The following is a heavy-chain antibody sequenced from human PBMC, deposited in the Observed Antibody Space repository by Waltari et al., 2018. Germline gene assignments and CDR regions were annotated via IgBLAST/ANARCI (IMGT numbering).Heavy chain of an antibody. CDR1: GFTFNNYA. J-gene: IGHJ4*02. CDR3: VKETAYGYYFDN. D-gene: IGHD3-10*01. Sequence: EVQLLESGGGLIPPGGSLTLSCAASGFTFNNYAMNWIRQAPGKGLEWVSVIDSGGGAYYADPVKGRFTISRDNSKNTLYLQMSSLRLEDTAVYYCVKETAYGYYFDNWGQGTLVSVSS. CDR2: IDSGGGA. V-gene: IGHV3-23*03.